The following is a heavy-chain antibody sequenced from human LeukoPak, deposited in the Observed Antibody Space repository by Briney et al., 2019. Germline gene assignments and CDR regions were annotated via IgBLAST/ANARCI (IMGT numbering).Heavy chain of an antibody. D-gene: IGHD3-9*01. V-gene: IGHV3-11*06. J-gene: IGHJ4*02. CDR3: AKASLRYFDWFSDY. Sequence: GGSLRLSCAASGFTFSDYYMSWIRQAPGKGLEWVSYISSSSSYTNYADSVKGRFTISRDNAKNSLYLQMNSLRAEDTAVYSCAKASLRYFDWFSDYWGQGTLVTVPS. CDR1: GFTFSDYY. CDR2: ISSSSSYT.